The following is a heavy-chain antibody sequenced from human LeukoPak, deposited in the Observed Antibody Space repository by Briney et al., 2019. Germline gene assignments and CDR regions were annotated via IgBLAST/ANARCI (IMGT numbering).Heavy chain of an antibody. CDR1: GGSISSSTYY. CDR2: IYYSGST. J-gene: IGHJ4*02. V-gene: IGHV4-39*02. Sequence: KPSETPSLPCPVSGGSISSSTYYWGWIPPPPGKGPEWIGTIYYSGSTYYNPSLKSRVTISGDAPKNHFSLNLTSMTAADTAVYYCARLPKGLYDYAYWGQGTLVTVSS. CDR3: ARLPKGLYDYAY. D-gene: IGHD2/OR15-2a*01.